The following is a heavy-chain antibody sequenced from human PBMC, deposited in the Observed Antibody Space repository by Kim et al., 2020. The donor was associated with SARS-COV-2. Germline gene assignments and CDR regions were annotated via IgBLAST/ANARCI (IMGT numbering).Heavy chain of an antibody. D-gene: IGHD1-26*01. CDR1: GGSISTTTYY. J-gene: IGHJ4*02. CDR2: IYYSGST. CDR3: ARHRASSWEADFDY. Sequence: SETLSRTCTVSGGSISTTTYYWGWIRQPPGKGLEWIGSIYYSGSTYYNPSLKSPVTISIDTSKNQFSLRLSSVTAADTAVYYCARHRASSWEADFDYWGQGTLVTVSS. V-gene: IGHV4-39*01.